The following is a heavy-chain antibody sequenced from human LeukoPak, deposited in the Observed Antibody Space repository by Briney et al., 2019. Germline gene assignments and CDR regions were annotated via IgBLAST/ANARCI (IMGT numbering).Heavy chain of an antibody. J-gene: IGHJ4*02. D-gene: IGHD1-26*01. Sequence: PSETLSLTCAVSGGSFSGYYWSWIRQPPGKELEWIGYIYYSVISDYNPSLKSRVTMSVDMYTRQISLKLSSVTAADTAVYYCAREGVGAISYRSDEFDYWGQGTLVTVSS. CDR1: GGSFSGYY. V-gene: IGHV4-59*12. CDR3: AREGVGAISYRSDEFDY. CDR2: IYYSVIS.